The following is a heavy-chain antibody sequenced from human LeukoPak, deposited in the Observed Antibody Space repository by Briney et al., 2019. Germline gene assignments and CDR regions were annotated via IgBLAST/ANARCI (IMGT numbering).Heavy chain of an antibody. J-gene: IGHJ4*02. V-gene: IGHV4-39*01. Sequence: SETLSLTCTVSGGSIETTTYYWGWIRQPPGQGLEWIGSISYSGNAYYNPSLNSRVTTSVDTSKNQFSLKLSSVTAADTAIYYCARLGGRCVGSSCCSVRYFDFWGQGTLVSVSS. D-gene: IGHD2-15*01. CDR2: ISYSGNA. CDR1: GGSIETTTYY. CDR3: ARLGGRCVGSSCCSVRYFDF.